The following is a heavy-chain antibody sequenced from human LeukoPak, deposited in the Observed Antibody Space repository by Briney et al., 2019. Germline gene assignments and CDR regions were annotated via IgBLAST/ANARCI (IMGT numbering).Heavy chain of an antibody. CDR3: AKDRRYYGSGSYMDY. Sequence: GGSLRLSCAASGFTFSSYGMHWVRQAPGKVLEWVAVIAYDGSNKYYADSVKGRFTISRDNSKNTLYLQMNSLRAEDTAVYYCAKDRRYYGSGSYMDYWGQGTLVTVSS. D-gene: IGHD3-10*01. V-gene: IGHV3-30*18. CDR2: IAYDGSNK. CDR1: GFTFSSYG. J-gene: IGHJ4*02.